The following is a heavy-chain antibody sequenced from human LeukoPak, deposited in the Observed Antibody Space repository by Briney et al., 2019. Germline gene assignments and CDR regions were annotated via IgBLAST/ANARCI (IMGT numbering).Heavy chain of an antibody. V-gene: IGHV3-30*04. D-gene: IGHD5-18*01. Sequence: GGSLKLSCAASGFTFSGCAMHWVRQAPGKGLEGVAVISYDGSNKYYADSVKGRFTISRDNSKNTLYLQVNSLRAEDTAVYYCAKGFNSWIQLWSFDYWGQGTLVTVSS. CDR3: AKGFNSWIQLWSFDY. J-gene: IGHJ4*02. CDR1: GFTFSGCA. CDR2: ISYDGSNK.